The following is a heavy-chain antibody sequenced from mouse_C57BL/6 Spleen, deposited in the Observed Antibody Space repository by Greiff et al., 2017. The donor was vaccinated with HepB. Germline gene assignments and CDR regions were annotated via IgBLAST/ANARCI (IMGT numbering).Heavy chain of an antibody. V-gene: IGHV3-6*01. Sequence: EVQRVESGPGLVKPSQSLSLTCSVTGYSITSGYYWNWIRQFPGNKLEWMGYISYDGSNNYNPSLKNRISITRDTSKNQFFLKLNSVTTEDTATYYCAREGYYYGTSWFAYWGQGTLVTVSA. CDR1: GYSITSGYY. CDR3: AREGYYYGTSWFAY. J-gene: IGHJ3*01. D-gene: IGHD1-1*01. CDR2: ISYDGSN.